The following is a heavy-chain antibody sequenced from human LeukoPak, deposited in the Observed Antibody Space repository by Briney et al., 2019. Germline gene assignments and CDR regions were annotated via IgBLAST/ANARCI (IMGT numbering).Heavy chain of an antibody. J-gene: IGHJ5*02. V-gene: IGHV3-9*01. D-gene: IGHD3-22*01. CDR1: GFTFDDYA. CDR2: ISWNSGSI. Sequence: PGGSLRLSCAASGFTFDDYAMHWVRQAPGKGLEWVSGISWNSGSIGYADSVKGRFTISRDNAKNSLYLQMNSLRAEDTAVYYCAREAAVVITTLKNWFDPWGQGTLVTVSS. CDR3: AREAAVVITTLKNWFDP.